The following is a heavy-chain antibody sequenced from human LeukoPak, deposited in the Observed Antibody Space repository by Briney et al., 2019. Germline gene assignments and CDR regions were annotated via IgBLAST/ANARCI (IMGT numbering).Heavy chain of an antibody. D-gene: IGHD2/OR15-2a*01. CDR2: SSAYKGNT. CDR3: ARYRCDTEYSAFDGSNSYFDY. CDR1: AYTPKIYG. Sequence: ASVKVSCKTSAYTPKIYGHCWFRLVPGQGLEWMAWSSAYKGNTKYAQKFQDRVTMTLDTSTSTAYLELRSLRSDDMAVYYCARYRCDTEYSAFDGSNSYFDYWGQGSLVTVSS. J-gene: IGHJ4*02. V-gene: IGHV1-18*03.